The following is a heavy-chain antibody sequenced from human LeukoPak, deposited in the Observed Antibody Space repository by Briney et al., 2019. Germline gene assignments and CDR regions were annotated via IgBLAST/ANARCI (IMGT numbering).Heavy chain of an antibody. CDR2: IYYSGST. CDR3: ARALPHYDSSGYLFDY. Sequence: SETLSLTCTVSGGSISSSSYYWGWIRQPPGKGLEWIGSIYYSGSTYYNPSLKSRVTISVDTSKNQFSLKLSSVTAADTAVYYCARALPHYDSSGYLFDYWGQGTLVTVSS. D-gene: IGHD3-22*01. CDR1: GGSISSSSYY. V-gene: IGHV4-39*07. J-gene: IGHJ4*02.